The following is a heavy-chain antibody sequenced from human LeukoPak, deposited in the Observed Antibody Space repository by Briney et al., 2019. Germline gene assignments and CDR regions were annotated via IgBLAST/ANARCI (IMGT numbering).Heavy chain of an antibody. CDR3: ARSPRWYYFDY. D-gene: IGHD6-13*01. J-gene: IGHJ4*02. Sequence: SETLSLTCAVSGGSISSSNWWSWVRQPPGKGLEWIGEIYHSGSTNYNPSLKSRVTISVDTSKNQFSLKLSSVTAADTAVYYCARSPRWYYFDYWGQGTLVTVSS. CDR1: GGSISSSNW. CDR2: IYHSGST. V-gene: IGHV4-4*02.